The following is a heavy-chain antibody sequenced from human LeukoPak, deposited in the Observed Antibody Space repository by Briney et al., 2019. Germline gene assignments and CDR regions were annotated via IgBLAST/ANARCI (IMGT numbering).Heavy chain of an antibody. CDR1: GGSISSYY. CDR3: ARAYDSSGYSRSDAFDI. CDR2: IYTSGST. D-gene: IGHD3-22*01. Sequence: PSETLPLTCTVSGGSISSYYWSWIRQPAGKGLEWIGRIYTSGSTNYNPSLKSRVTMSVDTSKNQFSLKLSSVTAADTAVYYCARAYDSSGYSRSDAFDIWGQGTMVTVSS. J-gene: IGHJ3*02. V-gene: IGHV4-4*07.